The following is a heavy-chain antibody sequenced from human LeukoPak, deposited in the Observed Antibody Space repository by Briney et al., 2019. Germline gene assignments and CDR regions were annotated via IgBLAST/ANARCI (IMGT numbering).Heavy chain of an antibody. CDR3: TRIGLKTTGYYRLDY. J-gene: IGHJ4*02. CDR1: GYTFTGHY. V-gene: IGHV1-2*02. Sequence: SVKVSCKASGYTFTGHYLHWVRQAPGQGLEWMGWLDPNTGDTLYIQKFQGRVTMTGDTSISTAYMELSSLMSDDTAVYYCTRIGLKTTGYYRLDYWGQGTLVTVSS. CDR2: LDPNTGDT. D-gene: IGHD3-9*01.